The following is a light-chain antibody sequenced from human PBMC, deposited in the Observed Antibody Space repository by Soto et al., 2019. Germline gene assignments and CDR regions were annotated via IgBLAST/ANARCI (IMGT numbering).Light chain of an antibody. V-gene: IGKV3-15*01. CDR2: GVS. CDR3: QQYNDWPFT. Sequence: EIVMTQSPGTLSVSPGERATLSLRASQSVSVNLAWYQQKPGQAPRLLIYGVSTRATGIPAKFSGSESGTEFTLTISSLQSEDFAVYYCQQYNDWPFTFGPGTKVDIK. CDR1: QSVSVN. J-gene: IGKJ3*01.